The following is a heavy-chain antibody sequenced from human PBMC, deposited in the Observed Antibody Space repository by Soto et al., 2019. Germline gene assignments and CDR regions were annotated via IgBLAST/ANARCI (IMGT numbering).Heavy chain of an antibody. CDR1: GYTFASNG. Sequence: ASVKVSCKASGYTFASNGISWVRQAPGQGLEWIGWISANKGNTNYAQNLQGRVTLTRDTSTDTVYMELSSLRSEDTAVYYCARSEIYCSGGSCYSNQLDYWGQGTLVTVSS. D-gene: IGHD2-15*01. V-gene: IGHV1-18*01. CDR3: ARSEIYCSGGSCYSNQLDY. CDR2: ISANKGNT. J-gene: IGHJ4*02.